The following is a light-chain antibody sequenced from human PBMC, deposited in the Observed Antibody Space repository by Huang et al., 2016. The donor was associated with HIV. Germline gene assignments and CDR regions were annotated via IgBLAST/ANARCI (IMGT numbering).Light chain of an antibody. V-gene: IGKV4-1*01. J-gene: IGKJ1*01. CDR1: QSVLYSSNNKNY. CDR3: QQYYRTPPWT. Sequence: DIVMTQSPDSLAVSLGERATINCKSSQSVLYSSNNKNYLAWYQQKPGQPPKLLIYWASTRESGVPERFSGSGSGTDFTLTISSLQAEDVAVYYRQQYYRTPPWTFGQGTKVEIK. CDR2: WAS.